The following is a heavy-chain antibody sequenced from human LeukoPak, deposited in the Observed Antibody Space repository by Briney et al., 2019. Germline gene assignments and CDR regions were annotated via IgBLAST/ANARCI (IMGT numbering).Heavy chain of an antibody. CDR2: ISSNGGST. D-gene: IGHD3-16*01. Sequence: GGSLRLSCAASGFTFRTYAMHWFRQAPGKGLEYVSAISSNGGSTYYANSVKGRFTISRDNSKNTVYLQMDNLKPEDMAVYYCATLGAEYWGQGTLVTVSS. J-gene: IGHJ4*02. V-gene: IGHV3-64*01. CDR1: GFTFRTYA. CDR3: ATLGAEY.